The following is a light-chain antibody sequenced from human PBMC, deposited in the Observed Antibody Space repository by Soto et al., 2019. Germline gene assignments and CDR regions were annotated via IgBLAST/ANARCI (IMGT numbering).Light chain of an antibody. V-gene: IGLV2-14*01. J-gene: IGLJ2*01. CDR2: EVS. Sequence: QSALTQPASVSGSPGQSITISCTGTSSDVGGYNYVSWYQQHPGKAPKLMIYEVSNRPSGVSNRFSGSKSGNTASLIISGLQAEDEADYYCSSYTSSSTLEGVVFGGETKLTV. CDR1: SSDVGGYNY. CDR3: SSYTSSSTLEGVV.